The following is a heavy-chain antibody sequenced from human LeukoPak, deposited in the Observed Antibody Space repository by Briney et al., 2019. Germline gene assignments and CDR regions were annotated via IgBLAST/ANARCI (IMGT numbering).Heavy chain of an antibody. Sequence: SETLSLTCTVSGGSISSGNYYWSWIRQPAGKGLEWIGRIQTSGSTNFNPSLKSRVTISVDTSKNQFSLELTSVTAADTAVYYCARDNARGGSFSDCVRYFQHWGQDTLVTGSS. D-gene: IGHD5/OR15-5a*01. V-gene: IGHV4-61*02. CDR2: IQTSGST. CDR1: GGSISSGNYY. J-gene: IGHJ1*01. CDR3: ARDNARGGSFSDCVRYFQH.